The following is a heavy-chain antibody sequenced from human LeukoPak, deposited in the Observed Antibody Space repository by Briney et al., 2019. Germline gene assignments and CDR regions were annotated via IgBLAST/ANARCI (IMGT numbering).Heavy chain of an antibody. Sequence: PSETLSLTCTVSGGSISTYYWSWLRQPPGKALEWLGHIYYSGNTNSNPSLKSRVTISVDTSKNQFSLKLSSVTAADTAVYYCARDTYYYDSSSSWDDTFDIWGQGTMVTVSS. CDR2: IYYSGNT. V-gene: IGHV4-59*01. D-gene: IGHD3-22*01. J-gene: IGHJ3*02. CDR1: GGSISTYY. CDR3: ARDTYYYDSSSSWDDTFDI.